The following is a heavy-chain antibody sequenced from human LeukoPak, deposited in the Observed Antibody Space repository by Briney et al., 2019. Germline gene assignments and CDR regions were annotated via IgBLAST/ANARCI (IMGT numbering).Heavy chain of an antibody. CDR1: GFTFSIYA. V-gene: IGHV3-23*01. CDR2: ISSSGGST. Sequence: GGSLRLSCAASGFTFSIYAMSWVRQAPGKGLEWVSAISSSGGSTYYADSVKGRFTISRDNSKNTLHLQMNSPRAEDTAVYYCAKGGRTGYYYYYYYMDVWGKGTTVTVSS. J-gene: IGHJ6*03. D-gene: IGHD1-14*01. CDR3: AKGGRTGYYYYYYYMDV.